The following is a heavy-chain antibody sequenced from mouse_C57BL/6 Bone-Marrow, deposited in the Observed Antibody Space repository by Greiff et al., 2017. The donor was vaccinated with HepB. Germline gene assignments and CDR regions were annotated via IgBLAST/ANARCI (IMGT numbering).Heavy chain of an antibody. J-gene: IGHJ3*01. V-gene: IGHV1-69*01. Sequence: VQLQQPGAELVMPGASVKLSCKASGYTFTSYWMHWVKQRPGQGLEWIGEIDPSDSYTNYNQKFKGKSTLTVDKSSSTAYMQLSSLTSEDSAVYYCARALYYDDDGGFAYWGQGTLVTVSA. CDR3: ARALYYDDDGGFAY. D-gene: IGHD2-4*01. CDR1: GYTFTSYW. CDR2: IDPSDSYT.